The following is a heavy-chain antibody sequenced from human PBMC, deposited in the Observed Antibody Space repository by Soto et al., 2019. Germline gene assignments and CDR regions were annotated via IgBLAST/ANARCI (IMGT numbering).Heavy chain of an antibody. D-gene: IGHD5-12*01. CDR3: ASSVEMATILDY. Sequence: GESLKISCKGSGYSFTSYWISWVRQMPGKGLEWMGRIDPSDSYTNYSPSFQGHVTISADKSISTAYLQWSSLKASDTAMYYCASSVEMATILDYWGQGTLVTVSS. CDR1: GYSFTSYW. CDR2: IDPSDSYT. V-gene: IGHV5-10-1*01. J-gene: IGHJ4*02.